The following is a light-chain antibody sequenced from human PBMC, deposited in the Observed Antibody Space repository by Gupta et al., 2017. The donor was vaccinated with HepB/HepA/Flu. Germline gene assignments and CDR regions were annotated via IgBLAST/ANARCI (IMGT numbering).Light chain of an antibody. CDR2: GAS. CDR1: QSVSSN. Sequence: ELVMAPSPATPSVSPGDRATLSCRASQSVSSNLAWYQQKPGQAPRLLIYGASTRATGIPARFSGSGSGTDFTLTISSLQSEDFAVYYCQHDDNWPWTFGQGTKLEIK. CDR3: QHDDNWPWT. J-gene: IGKJ1*01. V-gene: IGKV3-15*01.